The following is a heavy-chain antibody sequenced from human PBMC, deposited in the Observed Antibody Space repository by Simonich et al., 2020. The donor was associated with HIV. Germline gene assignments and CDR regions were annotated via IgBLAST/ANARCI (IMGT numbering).Heavy chain of an antibody. D-gene: IGHD4-17*01. Sequence: QVQLQQWGAGLLKPSETLSLTCAVQGGSFRDYYWSGICQTPGKGLEWIGEINHSGSTNYNPSLKSRVTISVDTSKNQFSLKLSSVTAADTAVYYCARRHPTTVTTPYFDYWGQGTLVTVSS. J-gene: IGHJ4*02. CDR1: GGSFRDYY. CDR3: ARRHPTTVTTPYFDY. CDR2: INHSGST. V-gene: IGHV4-34*01.